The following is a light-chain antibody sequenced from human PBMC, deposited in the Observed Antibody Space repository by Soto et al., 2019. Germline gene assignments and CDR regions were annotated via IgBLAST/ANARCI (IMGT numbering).Light chain of an antibody. CDR3: QQYNSWPLT. CDR1: HSARSS. V-gene: IGKV3D-15*01. J-gene: IGKJ4*01. CDR2: GAS. Sequence: EIVMTQSPATLSVSPGERATLSCRASHSARSSLAWYQQKPGQAPRLLIYGASNRATGIPARFSGSGSGTDFTLTISSLEPEDFAVYYCQQYNSWPLTFGGGTKVDIK.